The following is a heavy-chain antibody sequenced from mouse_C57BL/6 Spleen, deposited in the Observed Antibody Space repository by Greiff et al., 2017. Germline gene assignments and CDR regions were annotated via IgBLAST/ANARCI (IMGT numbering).Heavy chain of an antibody. V-gene: IGHV5-17*01. CDR1: GFTFSDYG. CDR2: ISSGSSTI. D-gene: IGHD1-1*01. CDR3: ARTYYYGSSYHFDY. Sequence: EVKLMESGGGLVKPGGSLKLSCAASGFTFSDYGMHWVRQAPEKGLEWVAYISSGSSTIYYADTVKGRFTISRDNAKNTLFLQMTSLRSEDTAMYYCARTYYYGSSYHFDYWGQGTTLTVSS. J-gene: IGHJ2*01.